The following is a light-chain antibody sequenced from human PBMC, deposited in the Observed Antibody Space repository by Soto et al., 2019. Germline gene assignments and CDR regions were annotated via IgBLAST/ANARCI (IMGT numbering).Light chain of an antibody. CDR3: QQSYSTLWT. V-gene: IGKV1-39*01. Sequence: DIQMTQSPSSLSASVGDRVTITCRASQSISSYLNWYQQKPGKAPKILIYAESSLQSGVPSRLSGSGSGTDLTLTISSLQPEDFATYYCQQSYSTLWTCGQGTKVDIK. CDR1: QSISSY. J-gene: IGKJ1*01. CDR2: AES.